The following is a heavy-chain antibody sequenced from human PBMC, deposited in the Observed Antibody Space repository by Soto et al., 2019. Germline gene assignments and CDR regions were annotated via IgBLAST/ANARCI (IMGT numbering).Heavy chain of an antibody. Sequence: QLQLQESGPGLVKPSETLSLTCTVSGGSISSSSYYWGWIRQPPGKGLEWIGSIYYSGSTYYNPSLKSRVTISVDTSKNQFSLKLSSVTAADTAVYYCAGVRWLPVMVDPWGQGTLVTVSS. J-gene: IGHJ5*02. CDR2: IYYSGST. D-gene: IGHD5-12*01. CDR1: GGSISSSSYY. CDR3: AGVRWLPVMVDP. V-gene: IGHV4-39*01.